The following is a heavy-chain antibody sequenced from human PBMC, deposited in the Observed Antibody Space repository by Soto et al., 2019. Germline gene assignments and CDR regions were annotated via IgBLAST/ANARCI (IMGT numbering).Heavy chain of an antibody. D-gene: IGHD2-15*01. CDR1: GDSISTVDYF. J-gene: IGHJ5*01. CDR2: IYKSATT. Sequence: SETLSLTCSVSGDSISTVDYFFSCVRQPPWHALEYIGYIYKSATTYYNPSFESRVAISLDTSKSQFSLNVTSLTAADTAVYFCARGRYCLTGRCFPNWFDSWGQGTLVTVSS. V-gene: IGHV4-30-4*01. CDR3: ARGRYCLTGRCFPNWFDS.